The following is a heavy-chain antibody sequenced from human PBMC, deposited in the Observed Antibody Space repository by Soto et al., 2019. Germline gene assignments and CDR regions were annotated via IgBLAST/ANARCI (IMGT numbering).Heavy chain of an antibody. Sequence: LRLSCAASGFTFSSYWMTWVRQAPGKGLEWVANIRKDGSDKFYLDSVRGRFTVSRDNARNSLFLQMNSLRVEDTAVYYCARDRSPRGSSNAYDDFDIWGQGTIVTVSS. V-gene: IGHV3-7*01. CDR1: GFTFSSYW. J-gene: IGHJ3*02. D-gene: IGHD2-15*01. CDR3: ARDRSPRGSSNAYDDFDI. CDR2: IRKDGSDK.